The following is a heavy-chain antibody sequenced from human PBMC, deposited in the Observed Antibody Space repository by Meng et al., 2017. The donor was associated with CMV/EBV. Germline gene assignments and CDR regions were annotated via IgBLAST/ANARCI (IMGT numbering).Heavy chain of an antibody. V-gene: IGHV4-61*01. D-gene: IGHD6-6*01. CDR2: IYYSGST. Sequence: CTVSGGSVGSGSYYWSWIRQPPGKGLEWIGYIYYSGSTTYNPSLKSRVTISVDTSKNQFSLKLSSVTAADTAVYYCARDHPDSSLGYWGQGNLVTVSS. CDR1: GGSVGSGSYY. J-gene: IGHJ4*02. CDR3: ARDHPDSSLGY.